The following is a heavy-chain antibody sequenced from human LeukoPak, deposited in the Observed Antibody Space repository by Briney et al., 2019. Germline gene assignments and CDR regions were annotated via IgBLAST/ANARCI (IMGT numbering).Heavy chain of an antibody. J-gene: IGHJ6*02. CDR1: GGSFSSYY. CDR2: INHSGST. D-gene: IGHD3-3*01. V-gene: IGHV4-34*01. Sequence: SETLSLTCAVSGGSFSSYYWSWIRQTPEKGLEWIGEINHSGSTNYNPSLKSRVTISMDASRDQFSLRLSSVTAADTAVYYCARASRRFCGVDVWGQGTTVTVSS. CDR3: ARASRRFCGVDV.